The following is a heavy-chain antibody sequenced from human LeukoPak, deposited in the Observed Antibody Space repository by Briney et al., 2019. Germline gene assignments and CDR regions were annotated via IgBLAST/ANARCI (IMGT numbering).Heavy chain of an antibody. D-gene: IGHD4-17*01. V-gene: IGHV4-34*01. CDR3: ARTTGNWFDP. J-gene: IGHJ5*02. CDR1: GGSFSTYY. CDR2: INHSGST. Sequence: SETLSLTCAVYGGSFSTYYWNWIRQPPGKGLEWIGEINHSGSTYCNPSLKSRVTISVDTSKNQFSLKLNSVTAADTAVYYCARTTGNWFDPWGQGTLVTVSS.